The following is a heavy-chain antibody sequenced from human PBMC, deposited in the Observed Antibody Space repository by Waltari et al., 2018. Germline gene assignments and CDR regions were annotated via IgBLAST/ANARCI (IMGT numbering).Heavy chain of an antibody. CDR1: GYSISSGYY. Sequence: QVQLQESGPGLVKPSATLSLTCAVSGYSISSGYYWGWIRQPPGKGLEWIGSIYHSGSTYYNPSLKSRVTISVDTSKNQFSLKLSSVTAADTAVYYCAREATNYYGSGSASFDYWGQGTLVTVSS. J-gene: IGHJ4*02. D-gene: IGHD3-10*01. V-gene: IGHV4-38-2*02. CDR2: IYHSGST. CDR3: AREATNYYGSGSASFDY.